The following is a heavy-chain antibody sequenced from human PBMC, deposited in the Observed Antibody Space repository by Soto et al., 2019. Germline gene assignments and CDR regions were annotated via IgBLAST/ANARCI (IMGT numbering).Heavy chain of an antibody. Sequence: ASVKVSCKASGNTFTSYDINWVRQATGHGLEWMGWINPNSGNIGYAQKFQGRVTMTRDTAIRTAYMEVSRLRSDDTAVYYCARSPGYSSGWYAPSDYWGQGTMVTVS. J-gene: IGHJ4*02. D-gene: IGHD6-19*01. CDR2: INPNSGNI. V-gene: IGHV1-8*01. CDR3: ARSPGYSSGWYAPSDY. CDR1: GNTFTSYD.